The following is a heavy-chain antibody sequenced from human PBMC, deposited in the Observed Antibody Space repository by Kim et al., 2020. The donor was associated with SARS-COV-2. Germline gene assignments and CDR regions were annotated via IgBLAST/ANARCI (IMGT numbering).Heavy chain of an antibody. CDR3: AKDSMIVVVITANFDY. CDR1: GFTFSSYA. CDR2: ISGSGGST. D-gene: IGHD3-22*01. J-gene: IGHJ4*02. V-gene: IGHV3-23*01. Sequence: GGSLRLSCAASGFTFSSYAMSWVRRAPGKGLEWVSAISGSGGSTYYADSVKGRFTISRDNSKNTLYLQMNSLRAEDTAVYYCAKDSMIVVVITANFDYWGQGTLVTVSS.